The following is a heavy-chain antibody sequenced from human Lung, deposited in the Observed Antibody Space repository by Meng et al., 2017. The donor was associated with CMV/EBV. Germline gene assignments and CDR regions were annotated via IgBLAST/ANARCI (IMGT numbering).Heavy chain of an antibody. CDR1: GFTFDDYA. Sequence: SLKISCAASGFTFDDYAMHWVRQAPGKGLEWVSGISWNSGSIGYADSVKGRFTISRDNAKESLYLQMNSLRAEDTAWYYCAKDKGYYPDAFDIWGQGTMVTVSS. V-gene: IGHV3-9*01. D-gene: IGHD2-15*01. J-gene: IGHJ3*02. CDR2: ISWNSGSI. CDR3: AKDKGYYPDAFDI.